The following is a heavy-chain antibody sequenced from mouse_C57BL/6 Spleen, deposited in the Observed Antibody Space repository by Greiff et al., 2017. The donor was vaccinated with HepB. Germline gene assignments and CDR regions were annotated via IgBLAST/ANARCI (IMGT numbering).Heavy chain of an antibody. D-gene: IGHD1-1*01. Sequence: QVQLQQPGTELVKPGASVKLSCKASGYTFTSYWMHWVKQRPGQGLEWIGNINPSNGGTNYNEKFKSKATLTVDKSSSTAYMQLSSLTSEDSAFYYCARLTTTVVAEAYWGQGTLVTVSA. J-gene: IGHJ3*01. CDR2: INPSNGGT. V-gene: IGHV1-53*01. CDR1: GYTFTSYW. CDR3: ARLTTTVVAEAY.